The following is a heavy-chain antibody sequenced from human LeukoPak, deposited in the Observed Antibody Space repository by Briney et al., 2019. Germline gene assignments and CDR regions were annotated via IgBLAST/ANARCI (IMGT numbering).Heavy chain of an antibody. J-gene: IGHJ4*02. V-gene: IGHV3-7*01. CDR2: IKQDGSEK. CDR3: ARDRFSGYLLYYFDY. CDR1: GFTFSSDW. D-gene: IGHD3-22*01. Sequence: GGSLRLSCAASGFTFSSDWMSWVRQAPGKGLEWVANIKQDGSEKYYVDSVKGRFTISRDNAKNSLYLQMNSLRAEDTAVYYCARDRFSGYLLYYFDYWGQGTLVTVSS.